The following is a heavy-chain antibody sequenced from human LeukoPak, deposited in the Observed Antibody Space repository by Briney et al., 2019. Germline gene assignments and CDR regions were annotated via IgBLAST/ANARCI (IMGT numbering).Heavy chain of an antibody. CDR2: IDPTDSYT. D-gene: IGHD3-10*01. CDR1: GYSFTSYW. Sequence: GESLKISCKGSGYSFTSYWISWVRQMPGKGLEWMGRIDPTDSYTDYSPSFQGHVTISVDKSISTAYLQWNSLKASDTAMYYCARRRSRITMVRGVSEWFDPWGQGTLVTVSS. V-gene: IGHV5-10-1*01. J-gene: IGHJ5*02. CDR3: ARRRSRITMVRGVSEWFDP.